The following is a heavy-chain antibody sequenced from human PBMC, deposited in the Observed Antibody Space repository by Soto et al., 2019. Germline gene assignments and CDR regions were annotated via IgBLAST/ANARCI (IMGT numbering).Heavy chain of an antibody. CDR3: VRGGKAGNWFDP. V-gene: IGHV4-31*03. CDR1: GGSITSGGFY. D-gene: IGHD6-13*01. J-gene: IGHJ5*02. Sequence: QVQLQESGPGLVKPSQTLSLTCSVSGGSITSGGFYWSWIRQHPEKGLEWIAYIFHSGSTDFNPSLKGRIFISAGPSKNQFSPKLTSVTAADTAGYYWVRGGKAGNWFDPWGQGTLVTVSS. CDR2: IFHSGST.